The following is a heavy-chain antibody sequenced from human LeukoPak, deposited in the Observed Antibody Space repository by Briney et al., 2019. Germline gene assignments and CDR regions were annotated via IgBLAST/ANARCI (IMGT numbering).Heavy chain of an antibody. CDR2: IYTSGGT. Sequence: PSGTLSPTCTVSGGSISSYYWSWIRQPAGKGLEWIGRIYTSGGTNYNPSLKSRVTISVDTSKNQFSLKLSSVTAADTAVYYCARGGGYNAYDYWGQGTLVTVSS. J-gene: IGHJ4*02. CDR1: GGSISSYY. CDR3: ARGGGYNAYDY. D-gene: IGHD5-24*01. V-gene: IGHV4-4*07.